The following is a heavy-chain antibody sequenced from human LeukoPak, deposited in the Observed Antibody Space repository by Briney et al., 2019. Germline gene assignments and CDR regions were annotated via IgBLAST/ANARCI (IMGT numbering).Heavy chain of an antibody. V-gene: IGHV3-11*01. D-gene: IGHD2-2*01. CDR1: GFTFSDYY. CDR2: ISSSGSTI. Sequence: GGSLRLSCAASGFTFSDYYMSWIRQAPGKGLEWVSYISSSGSTIYYADSVKGRFTISTDNSKNTLYLQMNSLRAEDTAVYYCAKDGGGYCNNSSCWGQGTLVTVSS. J-gene: IGHJ4*02. CDR3: AKDGGGYCNNSSC.